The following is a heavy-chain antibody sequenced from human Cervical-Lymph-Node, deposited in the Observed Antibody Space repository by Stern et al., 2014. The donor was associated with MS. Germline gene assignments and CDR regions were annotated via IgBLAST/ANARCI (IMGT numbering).Heavy chain of an antibody. V-gene: IGHV1-18*01. J-gene: IGHJ4*02. CDR3: ARVDYYESSGFFMY. D-gene: IGHD3-22*01. CDR2: ISLYTSNT. Sequence: QMQLVQSGPEVKKPGASVRVPCKASGYTFTMFGLSWVRQAPGQGLEWMVWISLYTSNTNFAEKFQGRVTLTTDTSTDTAYMELRNLKSDDTAVYYCARVDYYESSGFFMYWGQGTLVTVSS. CDR1: GYTFTMFG.